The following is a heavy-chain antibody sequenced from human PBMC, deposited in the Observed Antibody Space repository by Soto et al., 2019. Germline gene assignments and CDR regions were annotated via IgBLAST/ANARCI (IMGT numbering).Heavy chain of an antibody. D-gene: IGHD3-3*01. Sequence: QVQLVESGGGVVQPGRSLRLSCAASGFTFSSYAMHWVRQAPGKGLEWVAVISYDGSNKYYADSVKGRFTISRDNSKNTRYLQINSVRAEDTAVYYCARAGPSDYVFLSAYKGAFDIWGQGTMVTVSS. CDR3: ARAGPSDYVFLSAYKGAFDI. CDR1: GFTFSSYA. J-gene: IGHJ3*02. V-gene: IGHV3-30-3*01. CDR2: ISYDGSNK.